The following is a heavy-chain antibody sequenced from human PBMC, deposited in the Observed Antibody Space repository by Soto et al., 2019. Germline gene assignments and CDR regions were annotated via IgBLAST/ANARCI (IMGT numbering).Heavy chain of an antibody. CDR2: IYWDDDE. V-gene: IGHV2-5*02. Sequence: ITLKESGPTLVKPTQTLTLTCTFSGFSLNTGGVGVGWVRQPRGKAMKWLALIYWDDDERYRPSLRSRLNITXDXXXNXXVLTMTNMDPEDTATYYCVRNWRYYGGDYYYGMDAWGQGTTVTVSS. D-gene: IGHD3-10*01. CDR1: GFSLNTGGVG. CDR3: VRNWRYYGGDYYYGMDA. J-gene: IGHJ6*02.